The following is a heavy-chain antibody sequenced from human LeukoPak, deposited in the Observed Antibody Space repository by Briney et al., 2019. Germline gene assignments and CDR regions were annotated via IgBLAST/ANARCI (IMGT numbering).Heavy chain of an antibody. CDR3: ARYYYDSSRGAY. CDR2: IKSDGSST. V-gene: IGHV3-74*01. CDR1: GFTFSTYW. J-gene: IGHJ4*02. Sequence: PGGSLRLSCAASGFTFSTYWMHWVRQAPGKGLVRVSRIKSDGSSTSYADSVKGRFTISRDNARNTLFLQMNSLRAEDTAVYYCARYYYDSSRGAYWGQGTLVTVSS. D-gene: IGHD3-22*01.